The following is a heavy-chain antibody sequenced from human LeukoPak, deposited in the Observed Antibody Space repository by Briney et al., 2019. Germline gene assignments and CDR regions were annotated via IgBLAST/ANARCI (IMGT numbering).Heavy chain of an antibody. D-gene: IGHD3-10*01. J-gene: IGHJ4*01. CDR2: VYYSGVT. Sequence: PSETLSLTCSVAGASVYSGDYYWAWIRQPPGQSLEYIGAVYYSGVTFDNPSLSGRITMSVDTSKNQFSLNLASVTATDTAIYYCARRGAFGSDNYFEYWGQGILVIVSS. V-gene: IGHV4-39*01. CDR3: ARRGAFGSDNYFEY. CDR1: GASVYSGDYY.